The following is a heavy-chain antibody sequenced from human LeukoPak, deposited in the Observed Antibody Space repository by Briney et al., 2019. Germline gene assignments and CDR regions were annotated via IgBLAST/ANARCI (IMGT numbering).Heavy chain of an antibody. J-gene: IGHJ3*02. Sequence: SETLSLTCAVYGGSFSGYYWSWIRQPPGKGLEWIGEINHSGSTNYNPSLKSRVTISVDTSKNQFSLKLSSVTAADTAVYYCARCGGDCYYSPAFDIWGQGTMVTVPS. CDR1: GGSFSGYY. V-gene: IGHV4-34*01. CDR3: ARCGGDCYYSPAFDI. D-gene: IGHD2-21*02. CDR2: INHSGST.